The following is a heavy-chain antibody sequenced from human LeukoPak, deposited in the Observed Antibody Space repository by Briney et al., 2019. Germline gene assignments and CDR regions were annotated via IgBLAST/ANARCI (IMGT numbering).Heavy chain of an antibody. Sequence: PSETLSLTCTVSGGSISSGGYYWSWIRQPPGKGLEWIGYIYHSGSTYYNPSLKSRVTISIDRSKNQFSLKLSSVTAADTAVYYCARHEATGGHYYFDYWGQGTLVTVSS. J-gene: IGHJ4*02. CDR1: GGSISSGGYY. V-gene: IGHV4-30-2*01. D-gene: IGHD5-12*01. CDR3: ARHEATGGHYYFDY. CDR2: IYHSGST.